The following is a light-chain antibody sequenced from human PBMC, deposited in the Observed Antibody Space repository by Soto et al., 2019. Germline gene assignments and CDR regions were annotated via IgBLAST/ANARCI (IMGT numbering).Light chain of an antibody. Sequence: DIQMTQSPSSLSASVGDRVTITCRASQSISSYLNWYQQKPGKAPKLLIYAASSLQSGVPSRFSGSGSGTDFTLTISSLQPEDFATYYCQQSYGTPPTFGGGNKV. CDR1: QSISSY. V-gene: IGKV1-39*01. J-gene: IGKJ4*02. CDR2: AAS. CDR3: QQSYGTPPT.